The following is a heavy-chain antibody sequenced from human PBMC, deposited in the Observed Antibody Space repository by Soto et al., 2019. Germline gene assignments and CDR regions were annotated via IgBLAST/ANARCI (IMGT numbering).Heavy chain of an antibody. CDR3: AKDVSLQYDFWSGYHGLNYYHYGMDV. V-gene: IGHV3-23*01. Sequence: EVQLLESGGGLVQPGGSLRLSCAASGFTFSSYAMSWVRQAPGKGLEWVSAISGRGGSTYYADSVKGRFTISRDNSKNTGYRQMNSLRAEDTAVYYCAKDVSLQYDFWSGYHGLNYYHYGMDVWGQGTTVTGSS. CDR2: ISGRGGST. D-gene: IGHD3-3*01. J-gene: IGHJ6*02. CDR1: GFTFSSYA.